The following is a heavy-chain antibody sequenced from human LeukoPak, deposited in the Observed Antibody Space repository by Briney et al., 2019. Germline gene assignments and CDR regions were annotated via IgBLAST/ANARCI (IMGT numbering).Heavy chain of an antibody. CDR3: ARDIRGYSPAPYGMDV. CDR1: GGSISAYY. D-gene: IGHD3-22*01. CDR2: IYYSGST. V-gene: IGHV4-59*01. Sequence: PSETLSLTCTVSGGSISAYYWSWIRQPPGKGLEWIAYIYYSGSTNYNPSLKSRVTISVDTSKNQLSLKLSSVTAADTAVYYCARDIRGYSPAPYGMDVWGQGTTVTVSS. J-gene: IGHJ6*02.